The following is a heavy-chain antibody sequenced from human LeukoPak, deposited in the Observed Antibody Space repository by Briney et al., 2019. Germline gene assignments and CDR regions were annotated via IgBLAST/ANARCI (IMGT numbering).Heavy chain of an antibody. V-gene: IGHV1-18*03. D-gene: IGHD5-12*01. J-gene: IGHJ4*02. CDR3: ARDVGTIHFDF. Sequence: ASVKVSCKASGYPFSTYGISWVRQAPGQGLQWMAWISTHNGKTDYAQNFQDRVTVTRDTSTSTVYMELRSLRSDDMVVYFCARDVGTIHFDFWGQGTLVTVSS. CDR1: GYPFSTYG. CDR2: ISTHNGKT.